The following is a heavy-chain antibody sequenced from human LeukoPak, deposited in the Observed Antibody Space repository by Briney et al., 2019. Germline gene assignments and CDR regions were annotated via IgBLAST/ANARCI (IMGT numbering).Heavy chain of an antibody. D-gene: IGHD5-12*01. CDR1: GYTFTSHG. V-gene: IGHV1-18*01. Sequence: ASVKVSCKASGYTFTSHGISWVRQAPGQGLEWMGWISAYNGNTNYAQKLQGRVTMTTDTSTSTAYMELRSLRSDDTAVYYCARISGYDGVDAFDIWGQGTMVTVSS. CDR2: ISAYNGNT. CDR3: ARISGYDGVDAFDI. J-gene: IGHJ3*02.